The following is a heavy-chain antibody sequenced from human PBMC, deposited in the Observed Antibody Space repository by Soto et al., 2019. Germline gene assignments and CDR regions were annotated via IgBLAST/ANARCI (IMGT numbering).Heavy chain of an antibody. J-gene: IGHJ4*02. CDR1: GFTFPNHG. CDR3: VRWNGVGGF. D-gene: IGHD1-1*01. V-gene: IGHV3-23*01. CDR2: FSGGSGTT. Sequence: EVRLLESGGGLVQPGGSLRLSCVVSGFTFPNHGVTWVRQVPGKGLEWVCGFSGGSGTTHYADRVRGRFTISRDDPRQTVDLRMNSLGADDTAVYYCVRWNGVGGFWGQRTLVSVSS.